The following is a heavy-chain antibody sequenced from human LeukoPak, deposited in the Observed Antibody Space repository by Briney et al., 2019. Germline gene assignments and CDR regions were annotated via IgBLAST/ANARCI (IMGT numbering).Heavy chain of an antibody. J-gene: IGHJ3*02. V-gene: IGHV3-23*01. CDR3: AKDISSGWYGWHDAFDI. CDR1: GFTFSSYA. D-gene: IGHD6-19*01. CDR2: ISGSGGST. Sequence: GGSLRLSCAASGFTFSSYAMSWVRQAPGKGLEWVSAISGSGGSTYYADSAKGRFTISRDNSKNTLYLQMNSLRAEDTAVYYCAKDISSGWYGWHDAFDIWGQGTMVTVSS.